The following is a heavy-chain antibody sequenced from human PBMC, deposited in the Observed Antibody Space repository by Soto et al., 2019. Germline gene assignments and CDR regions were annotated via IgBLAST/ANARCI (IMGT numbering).Heavy chain of an antibody. CDR1: GGTFSSYA. D-gene: IGHD6-13*01. Sequence: SVKVSCKASGGTFSSYAISWVRQAPGQGLEWIGGIIPIFGTANYAQKFQGRVTITADESTSTAYMELSSLRSEDTAVYYCAREGYSSSWYKSGPFDYWGQGTLVTVSS. J-gene: IGHJ4*02. CDR3: AREGYSSSWYKSGPFDY. V-gene: IGHV1-69*13. CDR2: IIPIFGTA.